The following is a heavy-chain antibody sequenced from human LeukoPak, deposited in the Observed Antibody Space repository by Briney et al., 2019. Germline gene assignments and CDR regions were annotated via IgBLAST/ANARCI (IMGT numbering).Heavy chain of an antibody. CDR1: GFTVSSNY. Sequence: PGGSLRLSCAASGFTVSSNYMTWVRQAPGKGLEWVSLIYSGGSTSYADSVRGRFTISRDNSKNTLYLQMNSLRAEDTAVYYCARDFEAPSNCWGQGTLVTVSS. D-gene: IGHD3-9*01. J-gene: IGHJ4*02. CDR3: ARDFEAPSNC. CDR2: IYSGGST. V-gene: IGHV3-66*01.